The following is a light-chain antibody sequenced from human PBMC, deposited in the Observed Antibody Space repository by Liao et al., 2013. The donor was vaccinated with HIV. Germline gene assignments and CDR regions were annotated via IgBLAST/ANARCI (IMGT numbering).Light chain of an antibody. CDR2: YDS. Sequence: SYVLTQPPSVSVAPGETARVTCGGNNIGSKSVHWYQQKPGQAPVVVIYYDSDRPSGIPERFSGSNSGNTATLTISRVEAGDEADYYCQVWDSSSDHYVFGTGTKVTVL. CDR3: QVWDSSSDHYV. J-gene: IGLJ1*01. V-gene: IGLV3-21*04. CDR1: NIGSKS.